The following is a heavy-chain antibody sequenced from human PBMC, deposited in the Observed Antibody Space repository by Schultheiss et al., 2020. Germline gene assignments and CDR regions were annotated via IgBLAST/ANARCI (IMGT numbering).Heavy chain of an antibody. CDR3: ARVLRKRWLPDY. V-gene: IGHV3-48*03. Sequence: LKISCAASGFTFSSYAMNWVRQAPGKGLEWVSYISSSGSTIYYADSVKGRFTISRDNAKNSLYLQMNSLRAEDTAVYYCARVLRKRWLPDYWGQGTLVTVSS. CDR2: ISSSGSTI. CDR1: GFTFSSYA. D-gene: IGHD5-24*01. J-gene: IGHJ4*02.